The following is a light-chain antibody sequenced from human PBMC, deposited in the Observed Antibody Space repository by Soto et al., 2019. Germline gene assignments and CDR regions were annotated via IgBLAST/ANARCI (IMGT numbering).Light chain of an antibody. V-gene: IGKV1-33*01. CDR3: QQYDTLPQLT. J-gene: IGKJ4*01. CDR2: DAS. Sequence: DIQMTQSPSSLSASVGDRVTITCQASQDIDDYLNWYQQKPGKAPKLLIYDASNLETGVPSRFSGSGSGTDFTFTINSLQPEDIATYYCQQYDTLPQLTFGGGTKVAIK. CDR1: QDIDDY.